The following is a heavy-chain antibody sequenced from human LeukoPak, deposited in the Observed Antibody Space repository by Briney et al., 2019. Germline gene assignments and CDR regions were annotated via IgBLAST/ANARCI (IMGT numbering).Heavy chain of an antibody. J-gene: IGHJ6*04. CDR2: VNPDSGDT. V-gene: IGHV1-2*06. Sequence: VASVKVSCKASGYTFTGYFMHWVRQAPGQGLEWMGRVNPDSGDTNYAQKFQGRVTMTRDTSISTAYMELSRLRSDDTAVYYCARLYSSTRNTRDVWGKGTTVTVSS. D-gene: IGHD6-13*01. CDR1: GYTFTGYF. CDR3: ARLYSSTRNTRDV.